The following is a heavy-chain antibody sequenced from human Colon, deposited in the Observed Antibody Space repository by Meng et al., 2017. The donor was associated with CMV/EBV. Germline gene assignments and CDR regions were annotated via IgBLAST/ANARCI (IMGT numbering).Heavy chain of an antibody. D-gene: IGHD3-22*01. J-gene: IGHJ4*02. CDR1: GYTFTTYG. CDR3: TRESSAPYDGIGFPHY. V-gene: IGHV1-18*01. CDR2: ISAYYGST. Sequence: ASVKVSCKASGYTFTTYGLSWVRQAPGQGLEWLGWISAYYGSTTYAQSLQGRLTLTRDTSTNTAYMELGSLRSDDTAVYYCTRESSAPYDGIGFPHYWGQGTLVPSPQ.